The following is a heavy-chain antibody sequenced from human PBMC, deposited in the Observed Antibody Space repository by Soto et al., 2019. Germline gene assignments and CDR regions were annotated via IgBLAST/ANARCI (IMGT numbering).Heavy chain of an antibody. CDR1: GGSISGSPNY. V-gene: IGHV4-39*01. CDR2: FYSGATT. Sequence: QVKLEESGPGLVKPSETLSLTCTVSGGSISGSPNYWGWIRQPPGKGLEWIGSFYSGATTYYHPSLKSRVAISVDTSKNQFSLNLTSLTAADTAVYYCARSSFWRYGDNMLYPGYFDVWGRGTLVTASS. J-gene: IGHJ2*01. CDR3: ARSSFWRYGDNMLYPGYFDV. D-gene: IGHD2-8*01.